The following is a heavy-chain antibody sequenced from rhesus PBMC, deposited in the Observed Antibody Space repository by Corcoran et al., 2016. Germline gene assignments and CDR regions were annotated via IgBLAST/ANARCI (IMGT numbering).Heavy chain of an antibody. J-gene: IGHJ4*01. D-gene: IGHD6-13*01. Sequence: EVQLVETGGGLVQPGGSLKLSCAASGFTFSSYGMSWVRQAPGKGLEWVSAINSGGGSTYYADSGKGRFTISRDNSKNTLSLQMNSLRAEDTAVYYCAKARYYSSWSLVYWGQGVLVTVSS. CDR3: AKARYYSSWSLVY. CDR1: GFTFSSYG. CDR2: INSGGGST. V-gene: IGHV3S5*01.